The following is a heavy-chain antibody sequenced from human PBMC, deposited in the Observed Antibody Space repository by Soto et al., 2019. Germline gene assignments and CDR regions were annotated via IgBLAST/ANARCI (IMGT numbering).Heavy chain of an antibody. CDR2: IDPSDSQT. J-gene: IGHJ4*02. V-gene: IGHV5-10-1*01. D-gene: IGHD5-18*01. CDR1: GYSFAGYW. Sequence: GESLKISCKGSGYSFAGYWITWVRQKPGKGLEWMGRIDPSDSQTYYSPSFRGHVTISVTKSITTVFLQWSSLRASDTAMYYCATQLYESDAGPDCQYYFDSWGQGTRVAVSS. CDR3: ATQLYESDAGPDCQYYFDS.